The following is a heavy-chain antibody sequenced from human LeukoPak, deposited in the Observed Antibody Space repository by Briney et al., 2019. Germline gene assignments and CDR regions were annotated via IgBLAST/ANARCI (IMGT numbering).Heavy chain of an antibody. CDR1: GFTFRSYE. CDR2: ISGSSSAK. Sequence: GGSLRLSCAASGFTFRSYEMDWVRQAPGKGLEWVSYISGSSSAKYYADSVKGRFTTSRDNAKNSLYLQMNSLRAEDTAVYYCASLYYESSGYFDYWGQGTLVTVSS. D-gene: IGHD3-22*01. V-gene: IGHV3-48*03. CDR3: ASLYYESSGYFDY. J-gene: IGHJ4*02.